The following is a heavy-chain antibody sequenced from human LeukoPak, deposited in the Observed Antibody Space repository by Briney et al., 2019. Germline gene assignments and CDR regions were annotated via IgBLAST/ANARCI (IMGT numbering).Heavy chain of an antibody. CDR1: GGSITTTNY. CDR2: ISLAGRT. Sequence: SGTLSLACGVSGGSITTTNYWSWVRQPPGGGLEWIGEISLAGRTRYNPSLKSRVNISIDESKNHLYLNLASVTAADTAVYYCSRESGPFCPFGHWGQGTLVAVTS. CDR3: SRESGPFCPFGH. V-gene: IGHV4-4*02. J-gene: IGHJ4*02. D-gene: IGHD1-26*01.